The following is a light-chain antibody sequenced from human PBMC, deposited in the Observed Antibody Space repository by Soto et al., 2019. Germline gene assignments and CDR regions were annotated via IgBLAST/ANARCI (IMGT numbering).Light chain of an antibody. J-gene: IGLJ3*02. CDR2: RNN. CDR1: SSNIGSNY. CDR3: AAWDDSLSGRV. V-gene: IGLV1-47*01. Sequence: QSVPTQPPSASGAPGQSVTISCSGSSSNIGSNYVYWYQQLPGTAPTLLIYRNNQRPSGVPDRFSGSKSVTSASLAISGLVSEDGADYYCAAWDDSLSGRVFGGGTKLTVL.